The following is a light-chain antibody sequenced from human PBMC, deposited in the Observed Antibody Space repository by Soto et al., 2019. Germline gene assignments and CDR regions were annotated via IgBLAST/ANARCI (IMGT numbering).Light chain of an antibody. V-gene: IGKV1-5*01. CDR3: RQPPYV. Sequence: DIEVSRSASARSASGGERVTITCRASQSISSWLAWYQQKPGKAPKLLIYATSTLQSGVPSQFSGRDSRGDCKVTVKTRQPEDLSIEFGRQPPYVVGSGTKVDIK. J-gene: IGKJ3*01. CDR1: QSISSW. CDR2: ATS.